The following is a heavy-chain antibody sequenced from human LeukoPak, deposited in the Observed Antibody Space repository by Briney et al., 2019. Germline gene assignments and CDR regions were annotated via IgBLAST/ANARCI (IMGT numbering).Heavy chain of an antibody. J-gene: IGHJ4*02. CDR3: AKEREAYCSGGSCYGSDKLFPADY. D-gene: IGHD2-15*01. CDR1: GFTFSTYW. Sequence: GGSLRLSCAASGFTFSTYWMHWVRQAPGKGLEWVSAISGSGGSTYYADSVKGRFTISRDNSKNTLYLQMNSLRAEDTAIYYCAKEREAYCSGGSCYGSDKLFPADYWGQESLVTVSS. CDR2: ISGSGGST. V-gene: IGHV3-23*01.